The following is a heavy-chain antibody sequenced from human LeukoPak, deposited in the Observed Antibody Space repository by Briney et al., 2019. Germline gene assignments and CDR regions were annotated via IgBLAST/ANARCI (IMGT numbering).Heavy chain of an antibody. CDR3: AKDYDGGSYYFDC. CDR1: GFTFSSCG. CDR2: IRYDGSNK. V-gene: IGHV3-30*02. J-gene: IGHJ4*02. D-gene: IGHD4-23*01. Sequence: GGSLRLSCAASGFTFSSCGMHWVRQAPGKGLEWVAFIRYDGSNKYYADSVKGRFTISGDNSKNTLYLQMNSLRAEDTAVYYCAKDYDGGSYYFDCWGQGTLVTVSS.